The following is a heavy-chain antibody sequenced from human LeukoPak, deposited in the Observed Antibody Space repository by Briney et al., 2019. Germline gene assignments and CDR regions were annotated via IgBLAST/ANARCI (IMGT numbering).Heavy chain of an antibody. CDR3: ARGEGDYYGSGSYSHPIGRYYYYYMDV. CDR1: GYSISSGYY. CDR2: IYHSGST. Sequence: PSETLSLTCTVSGYSISSGYYWGWIRQPPGKGLEWIGSIYHSGSTYYNPSLKSRVTISVDTSKNQFSLKLSSVTAADTAVYYCARGEGDYYGSGSYSHPIGRYYYYYMDVWGKGTTVTVSS. D-gene: IGHD3-10*01. V-gene: IGHV4-38-2*02. J-gene: IGHJ6*03.